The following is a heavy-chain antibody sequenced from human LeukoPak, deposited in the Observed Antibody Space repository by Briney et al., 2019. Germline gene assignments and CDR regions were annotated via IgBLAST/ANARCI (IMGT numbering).Heavy chain of an antibody. V-gene: IGHV3-53*01. CDR2: IYSGGST. Sequence: GGSLRLSCAASGFTVSSNYMSWVRQAPGKGLEWVSVIYSGGSTYYADSVKGRFTISRDNSKNTLYLQMNSLRAEDTAVYYCASGRYSAHDDDYWGQGTLVTVSS. CDR1: GFTVSSNY. J-gene: IGHJ4*02. CDR3: ASGRYSAHDDDY. D-gene: IGHD1-26*01.